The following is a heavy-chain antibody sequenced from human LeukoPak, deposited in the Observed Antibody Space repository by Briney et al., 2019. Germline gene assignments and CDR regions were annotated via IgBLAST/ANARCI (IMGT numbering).Heavy chain of an antibody. Sequence: ASVKVSCKASGYTFTSYAMNWVRQAPGQGLEWMGWINTNTGNPTYAQGFTGRFVFSLDTSVSTANLQISSLKAEDTAVYYCARVDILTGYYIPDYWGQGTLVTVSS. V-gene: IGHV7-4-1*02. CDR2: INTNTGNP. D-gene: IGHD3-9*01. J-gene: IGHJ4*02. CDR1: GYTFTSYA. CDR3: ARVDILTGYYIPDY.